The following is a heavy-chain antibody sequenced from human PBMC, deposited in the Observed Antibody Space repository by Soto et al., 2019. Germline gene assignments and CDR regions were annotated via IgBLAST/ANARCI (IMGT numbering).Heavy chain of an antibody. V-gene: IGHV4-61*01. CDR1: GGSVSSGRFY. CDR3: ARSGSGSGWL. D-gene: IGHD6-19*01. J-gene: IGHJ4*02. CDR2: IYYSGST. Sequence: QVQLQESGPGLVKPSETLSLTCTVSGGSVSSGRFYWSWIWQPPGKGLEWIGYIYYSGSTKYNPSLTSRVTISVDTSKNQFSLKLTSVTAADTAVYYCARSGSGSGWLGGQGTLVTVSS.